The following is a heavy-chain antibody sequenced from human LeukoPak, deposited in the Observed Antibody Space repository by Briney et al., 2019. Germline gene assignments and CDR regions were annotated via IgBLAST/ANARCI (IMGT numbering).Heavy chain of an antibody. D-gene: IGHD4-23*01. CDR3: ARGARKGDDYGGFFDY. CDR1: GFTVSSNY. CDR2: IYSGGNT. V-gene: IGHV3-53*05. Sequence: GGSLRPLRATSGFTVSSNYMGLGRQASGKGLEWGLVIYSGGNTYYADSVKGRFTISRDNSRNTLYLQRNSLRPQDTAVYYCARGARKGDDYGGFFDYWGQGTLVTVSS. J-gene: IGHJ4*02.